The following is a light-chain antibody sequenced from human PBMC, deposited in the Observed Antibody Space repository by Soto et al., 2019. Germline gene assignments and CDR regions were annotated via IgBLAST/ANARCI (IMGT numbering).Light chain of an antibody. V-gene: IGKV3-20*01. CDR1: ETVAGSY. CDR3: QLYGTSPKT. CDR2: GAS. J-gene: IGKJ1*01. Sequence: EVVLTQSPGTLALSPGERATRSCRASETVAGSYLAWYQQKPGQAPRLLIHGASTRATGIADRFSGSGSGTDFTLTISRLEPEDFAVYYCQLYGTSPKTFGQGTKVDIK.